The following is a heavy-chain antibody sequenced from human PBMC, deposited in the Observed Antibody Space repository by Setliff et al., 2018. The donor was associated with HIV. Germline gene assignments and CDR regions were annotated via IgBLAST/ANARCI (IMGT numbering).Heavy chain of an antibody. CDR3: ARERDGSGGYDI. J-gene: IGHJ3*02. Sequence: SETLSLTCTVSGASITSHYWNWIRQPPGKGLEWIGCVSFTGSANYNPSLKGRVSISVDTSKDQFSLRLRSVTAADTAVYYCARERDGSGGYDIWAQGTLVTVSS. CDR2: VSFTGSA. D-gene: IGHD3-22*01. V-gene: IGHV4-59*11. CDR1: GASITSHY.